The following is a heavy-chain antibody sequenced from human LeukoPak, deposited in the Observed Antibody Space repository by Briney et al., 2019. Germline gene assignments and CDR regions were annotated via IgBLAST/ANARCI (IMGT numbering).Heavy chain of an antibody. CDR1: VYSFTSYG. V-gene: IGHV1-18*04. CDR2: ISAYNGNT. D-gene: IGHD3-10*01. Sequence: ASVKVSCKASVYSFTSYGRSWVRQAPGQGLERMGWISAYNGNTNYAQKLQGRVTMTTDTSTSTAYMELRSLRSDDTAVYYCARDTMVRGGIDLYYFDYWGQGTLVTVSS. CDR3: ARDTMVRGGIDLYYFDY. J-gene: IGHJ4*02.